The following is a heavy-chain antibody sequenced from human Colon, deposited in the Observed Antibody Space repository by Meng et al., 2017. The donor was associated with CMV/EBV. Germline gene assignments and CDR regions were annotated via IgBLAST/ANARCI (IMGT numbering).Heavy chain of an antibody. J-gene: IGHJ6*02. CDR2: ISYDGSNK. CDR1: GFTFSSYA. Sequence: GESLKISCAASGFTFSSYAIHWVRQAPGKGLEWVAVISYDGSNKYYAASVKGRFIIPRDNSENTLYLQMNSLRAEDTAVYYCAREVHYQLRYDYYYGMDVWGQGTTVTVSS. D-gene: IGHD2-2*01. V-gene: IGHV3-30-3*01. CDR3: AREVHYQLRYDYYYGMDV.